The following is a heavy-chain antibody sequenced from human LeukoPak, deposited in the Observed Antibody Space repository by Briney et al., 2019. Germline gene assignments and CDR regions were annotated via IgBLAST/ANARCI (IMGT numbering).Heavy chain of an antibody. V-gene: IGHV3-33*06. Sequence: GRSLRLSCAASGFTFSSYGMHWVRQAPGKGLEWVAVIWYDGSNKYYADSVKGRFTISRDNSKNTLYLQMNSLRAEDTAVYYCAKVSSDDILTGYYNYWGQGTLVTVSS. CDR3: AKVSSDDILTGYYNY. J-gene: IGHJ4*02. CDR1: GFTFSSYG. CDR2: IWYDGSNK. D-gene: IGHD3-9*01.